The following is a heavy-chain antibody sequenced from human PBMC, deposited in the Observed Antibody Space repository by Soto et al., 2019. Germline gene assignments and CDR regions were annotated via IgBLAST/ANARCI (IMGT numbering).Heavy chain of an antibody. D-gene: IGHD3-3*01. Sequence: VASVKVSCKASGYTFTSYGISWVRQAPGQGLEWMGWISAYNGNTNYAQKLQGRVTMTTDTSTSTAYMELRSLRSDDTAVYYCAREVVSHGYYDFWSGYTYPWFDPWGQGTLVTVSS. V-gene: IGHV1-18*01. CDR1: GYTFTSYG. CDR3: AREVVSHGYYDFWSGYTYPWFDP. CDR2: ISAYNGNT. J-gene: IGHJ5*02.